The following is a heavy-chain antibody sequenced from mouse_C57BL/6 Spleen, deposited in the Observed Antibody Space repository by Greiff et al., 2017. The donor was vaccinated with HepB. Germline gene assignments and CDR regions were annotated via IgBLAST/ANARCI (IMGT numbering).Heavy chain of an antibody. D-gene: IGHD2-3*01. CDR2: IWSGGST. V-gene: IGHV2-2*01. J-gene: IGHJ2*01. CDR3: ARDGYYYVDY. CDR1: GFSLTSYG. Sequence: QVQLKESGPGLVQPSQSLSITCTVSGFSLTSYGVHWVRQSPGKGLEWLGVIWSGGSTDYNAAFISRLSLSKDNSKSQVFFKMNSLQAEDTAIYYWARDGYYYVDYWGQGTTLTVSS.